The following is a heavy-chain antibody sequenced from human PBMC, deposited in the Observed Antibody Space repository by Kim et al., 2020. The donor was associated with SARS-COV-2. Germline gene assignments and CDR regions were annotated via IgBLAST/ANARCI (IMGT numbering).Heavy chain of an antibody. J-gene: IGHJ6*02. CDR3: ARGERMDV. V-gene: IGHV1-8*01. CDR2: MNPKSGKT. CDR1: GYTFTDYE. Sequence: ASVKVSCKASGYTFTDYEIKWVRQATGQGLECLGWMNPKSGKTGYALKFEGRVTMTRDTSTTTATLELSGLRVGDTAVYYCARGERMDVWGQGTTVTVSS.